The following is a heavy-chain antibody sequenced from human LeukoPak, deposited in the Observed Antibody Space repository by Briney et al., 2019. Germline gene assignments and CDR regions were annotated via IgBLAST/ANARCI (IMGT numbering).Heavy chain of an antibody. CDR2: ISSSSSYI. CDR3: ARVLEMVRGVIIDYYYYYMDV. Sequence: GGSLRLSCAASGFTFSSYSMNWVRQAPGKGLEWVSSISSSSSYIHYAVSGKGRFTISRDRAKNSLYLQMNSLRAEDTAVYYCARVLEMVRGVIIDYYYYYMDVWGKGTTVTVSS. V-gene: IGHV3-21*01. CDR1: GFTFSSYS. J-gene: IGHJ6*03. D-gene: IGHD3-10*01.